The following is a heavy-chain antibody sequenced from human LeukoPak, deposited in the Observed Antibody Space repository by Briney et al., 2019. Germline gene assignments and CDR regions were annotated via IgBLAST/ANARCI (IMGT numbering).Heavy chain of an antibody. CDR3: VRASIAAAATVWFDP. Sequence: SETLSLTCTLSGGSISSYYWSWIRQPAGKGLEWIGRIYTSGSTNYNPSLKSRVTISVDKSKNQFSMKLSSVTAADTAVNYCVRASIAAAATVWFDPSGQGALVTVSS. CDR1: GGSISSYY. J-gene: IGHJ5*02. V-gene: IGHV4-4*07. D-gene: IGHD6-13*01. CDR2: IYTSGST.